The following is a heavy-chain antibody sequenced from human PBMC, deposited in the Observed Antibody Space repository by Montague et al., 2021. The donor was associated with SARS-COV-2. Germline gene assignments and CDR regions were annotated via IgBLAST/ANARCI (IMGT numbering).Heavy chain of an antibody. CDR3: ARDRFSGRGLRFDP. J-gene: IGHJ5*02. CDR1: GVSISSGSYY. V-gene: IGHV4-31*03. Sequence: TLSLTCSVSGVSISSGSYYWSWIRQRPGKGLEWIGFIYYSGTTYYNPSLKSRAAISVDTSKNQFSLKLTSVTAADTAVYYCARDRFSGRGLRFDPWGQGILVTVSS. CDR2: IYYSGTT. D-gene: IGHD3-10*01.